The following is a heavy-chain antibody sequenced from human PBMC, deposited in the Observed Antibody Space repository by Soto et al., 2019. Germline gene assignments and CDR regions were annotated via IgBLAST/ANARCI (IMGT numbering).Heavy chain of an antibody. V-gene: IGHV3-33*01. D-gene: IGHD2-15*01. J-gene: IGHJ4*02. CDR2: IWYDGSNK. CDR3: ARDFGYCSGGSCYTHFDY. CDR1: GFTFSSYG. Sequence: GGSLRLSCAASGFTFSSYGMHWVRQAPGKGLEWVAVIWYDGSNKYYADSVKGRFTISRDNSKNTLYLQMNSLRAEDTAVYYCARDFGYCSGGSCYTHFDYWGQGTLVTVSS.